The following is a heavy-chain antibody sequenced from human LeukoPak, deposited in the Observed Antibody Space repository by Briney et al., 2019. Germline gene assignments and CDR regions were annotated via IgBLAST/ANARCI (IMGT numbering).Heavy chain of an antibody. J-gene: IGHJ4*02. Sequence: SETLSLTCTVSGGSISSSSYYWGWIRQPPGKGLEGIGSVYYSGTTYYNPSLKSRVTISVDTSKNQFSLKLSSVTAADTAVYYCARDSRSTPRGFDYWGQGTLLTVSS. D-gene: IGHD5/OR15-5a*01. CDR3: ARDSRSTPRGFDY. CDR2: VYYSGTT. CDR1: GGSISSSSYY. V-gene: IGHV4-39*07.